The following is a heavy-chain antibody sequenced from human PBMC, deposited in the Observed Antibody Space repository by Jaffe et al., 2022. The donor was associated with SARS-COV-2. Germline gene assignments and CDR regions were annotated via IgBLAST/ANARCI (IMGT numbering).Heavy chain of an antibody. CDR2: VSGSGDSP. J-gene: IGHJ4*02. Sequence: EVQLLESGGGLVQPGESLRLSCAASGFNFSSFAINWVRQSPGEGLKWVSAVSGSGDSPFYADSVKGRFTISRDNSKNIVYLYMDNLRADDSAIYYCARGQKDVPYSASLLLDSWGQGTLVAVSS. CDR3: ARGQKDVPYSASLLLDS. CDR1: GFNFSSFA. V-gene: IGHV3-23*01. D-gene: IGHD5-12*01.